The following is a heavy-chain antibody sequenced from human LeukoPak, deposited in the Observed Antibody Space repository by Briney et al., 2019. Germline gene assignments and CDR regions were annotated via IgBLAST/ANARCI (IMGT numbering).Heavy chain of an antibody. CDR3: AGAVVVRGAHRFGMDV. CDR2: ISSSSSYI. D-gene: IGHD3-10*01. V-gene: IGHV3-21*01. CDR1: GFTFSSYS. J-gene: IGHJ6*02. Sequence: KPGGSLRLSCAASGFTFSSYSMNWVRQAPGKGLEWVSTISSSSSYIYYADPVKGRFTISRDNAKNSLYLQMNSLRAEDTAVYYCAGAVVVRGAHRFGMDVWGQGTTVTVSS.